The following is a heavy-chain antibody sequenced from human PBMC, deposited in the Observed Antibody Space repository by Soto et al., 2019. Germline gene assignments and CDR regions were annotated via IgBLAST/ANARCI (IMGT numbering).Heavy chain of an antibody. CDR3: ARVATIMGAYFDY. CDR1: GFTFSSYS. V-gene: IGHV3-21*01. J-gene: IGHJ4*02. D-gene: IGHD5-12*01. CDR2: ISSSSSYI. Sequence: WSLRLSCAASGFTFSSYSMNWVRQAPGKGLEWVSSISSSSSYIYYADSVKGRFTISRDNAKNSLYLQMNSLRAEDTAVYYCARVATIMGAYFDYWGQGTLVTVSS.